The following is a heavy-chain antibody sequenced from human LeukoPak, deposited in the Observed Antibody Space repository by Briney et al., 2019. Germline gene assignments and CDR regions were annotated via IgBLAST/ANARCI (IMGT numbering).Heavy chain of an antibody. J-gene: IGHJ4*02. D-gene: IGHD6-13*01. CDR2: IYYSGST. V-gene: IGHV4-59*01. CDR1: GGSISSYY. CDR3: ARIAAAGLYFDY. Sequence: SETLSLTCTVSGGSISSYYWSWIRQPPGKGLEWIGYIYYSGSTNYNPSLKSRVTIAVDTSKNQFSLKLSSVTAADTAVYYCARIAAAGLYFDYWGQGTLVTVSS.